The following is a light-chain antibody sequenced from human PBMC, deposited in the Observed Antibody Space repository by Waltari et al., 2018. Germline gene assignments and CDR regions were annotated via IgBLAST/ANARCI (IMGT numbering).Light chain of an antibody. CDR3: QQYNDWPPWT. CDR2: GAS. V-gene: IGKV3-15*01. J-gene: IGKJ1*01. CDR1: QSVTTN. Sequence: EIVMTQSPASLSLSPGERATLSCRASQSVTTNLAWYRQKPGQAPRLLIYGASTRAAGIPVRFSGSGSGTEFTLTVSGLQSEDFAIYYCQQYNDWPPWTFGQGTKVEIK.